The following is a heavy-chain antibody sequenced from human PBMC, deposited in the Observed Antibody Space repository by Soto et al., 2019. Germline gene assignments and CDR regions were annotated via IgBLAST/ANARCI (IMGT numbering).Heavy chain of an antibody. J-gene: IGHJ4*02. CDR1: GGTFSSYA. V-gene: IGHV1-69*01. Sequence: QVQLVQSGAEVKKPGSSVKVSCKASGGTFSSYAISWVRQAPGQGLEWMGGIIAIFGTANYAQKFQGRVTITADESTSTAYMELSSLRSEDTAVYYCARDDLGVITDMGGGNYWGQGTLVTVSS. D-gene: IGHD5-18*01. CDR2: IIAIFGTA. CDR3: ARDDLGVITDMGGGNY.